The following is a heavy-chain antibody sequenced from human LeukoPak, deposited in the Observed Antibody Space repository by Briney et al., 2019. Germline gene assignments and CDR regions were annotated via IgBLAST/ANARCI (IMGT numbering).Heavy chain of an antibody. CDR3: AKDIVATINAGIAVAGSFDY. D-gene: IGHD5-12*01. CDR1: GFTFNTYN. CDR2: ITSSSTYT. J-gene: IGHJ4*02. Sequence: GGSLRLSCAASGFTFNTYNMNWARQAPGKGLEWVSSITSSSTYTFYADSVKGRFTISRDNAKNSLYLQMNSLRAEDTALYYCAKDIVATINAGIAVAGSFDYWGQGTLVTVSS. V-gene: IGHV3-21*04.